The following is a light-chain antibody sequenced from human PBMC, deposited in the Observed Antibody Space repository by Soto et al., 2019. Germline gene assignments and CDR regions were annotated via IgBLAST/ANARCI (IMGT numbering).Light chain of an antibody. J-gene: IGLJ2*01. Sequence: LTQPASVSESPGQSITISCTGTSSDIGHYNYVSWYQQHPGKAPKLMIYEVTNRPSGISFRFSGSKSGNTASLTISGLQAEDEADYYCSSFTTSNTVVFGGGTQLTVL. CDR2: EVT. CDR1: SSDIGHYNY. V-gene: IGLV2-14*01. CDR3: SSFTTSNTVV.